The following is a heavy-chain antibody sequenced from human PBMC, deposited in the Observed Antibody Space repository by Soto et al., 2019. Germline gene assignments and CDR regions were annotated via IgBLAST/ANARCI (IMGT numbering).Heavy chain of an antibody. CDR3: ARTDYSYGYYYYYGMDV. D-gene: IGHD5-18*01. J-gene: IGHJ6*02. Sequence: GESLKISRKGSGYSFTSYWIGWVRQMPGKGLEWMGIIYPGDSDTRYSPSFQGQVTISADKSISTAYLQWSSLKASDTAMYYCARTDYSYGYYYYYGMDVWGQGTTVTVSS. V-gene: IGHV5-51*01. CDR1: GYSFTSYW. CDR2: IYPGDSDT.